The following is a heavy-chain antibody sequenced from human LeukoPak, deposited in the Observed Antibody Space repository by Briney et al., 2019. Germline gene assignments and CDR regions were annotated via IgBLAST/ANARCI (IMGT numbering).Heavy chain of an antibody. Sequence: SETLSLTCAVYGGSFSGYYWSWIRQPAGKGLEWIGRIYTSGSTNYNPSLKSRVTMSVDTSKNQFSLKLSSVTAADTAVYYCAREGSAAGIYFDYWGQGTLVTVSS. V-gene: IGHV4-4*07. CDR3: AREGSAAGIYFDY. D-gene: IGHD6-13*01. CDR1: GGSFSGYY. CDR2: IYTSGST. J-gene: IGHJ4*02.